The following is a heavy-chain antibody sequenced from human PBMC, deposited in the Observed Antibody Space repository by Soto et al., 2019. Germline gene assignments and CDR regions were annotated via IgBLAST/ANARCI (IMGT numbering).Heavy chain of an antibody. CDR3: ARLRSHRHGLDY. V-gene: IGHV5-10-1*01. CDR1: GYIFTTYW. D-gene: IGHD4-17*01. CDR2: IDPSDSYT. Sequence: GESLKISCKGSGYIFTTYWISWVRQMPGKGLEWMGRIDPSDSYTNYSPSFQGHVTISADKSISTAYLQWSSLKASDTAMYYCARLRSHRHGLDYWGQGTLVTVSS. J-gene: IGHJ4*02.